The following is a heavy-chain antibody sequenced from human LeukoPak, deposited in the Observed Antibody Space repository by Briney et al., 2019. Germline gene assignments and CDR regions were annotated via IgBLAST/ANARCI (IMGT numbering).Heavy chain of an antibody. D-gene: IGHD6-13*01. Sequence: SQTLSLTCAISGDSVSSNSAAWNWIRQSPSRGLEWLGRTYYRSKWYNDYAVSVKSRITINPDTSKNQFSLQLNSVTPEDTAVYYCARDEVSGSSWYGEYYYYGMDVWGQGTTVTVSS. CDR2: TYYRSKWYN. V-gene: IGHV6-1*01. J-gene: IGHJ6*02. CDR3: ARDEVSGSSWYGEYYYYGMDV. CDR1: GDSVSSNSAA.